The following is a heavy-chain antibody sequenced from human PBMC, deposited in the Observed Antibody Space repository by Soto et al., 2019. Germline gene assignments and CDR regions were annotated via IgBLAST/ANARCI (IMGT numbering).Heavy chain of an antibody. J-gene: IGHJ4*02. CDR1: GYTFSNYD. CDR2: VNPNNGDT. V-gene: IGHV1-8*01. Sequence: QVQLVQSGAELKKPGASVKVSCKASGYTFSNYDMNWVRQATGQGPEWIGWVNPNNGDTGYAQNFQGRGTLTTDISTTTAYMELTSLRSEDTAIYYCAKVSRKGSAIDFDYWGQGTLITVSS. D-gene: IGHD3-10*01. CDR3: AKVSRKGSAIDFDY.